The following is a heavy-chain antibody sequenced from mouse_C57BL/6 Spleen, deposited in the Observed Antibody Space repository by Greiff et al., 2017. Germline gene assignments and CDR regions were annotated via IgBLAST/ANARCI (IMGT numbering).Heavy chain of an antibody. Sequence: EVQGVESGGGLVKPGGSLKLSCAASGFTFSSYAMSWVRQTPEKRLEWVATISDGGSYTYYPDNVKGRFTISRDNAKNNLYLQMSHLKSEDTAMYYCARDPYDYDGYAMDYWGQGTSVTVSS. J-gene: IGHJ4*01. CDR1: GFTFSSYA. V-gene: IGHV5-4*01. CDR2: ISDGGSYT. D-gene: IGHD2-4*01. CDR3: ARDPYDYDGYAMDY.